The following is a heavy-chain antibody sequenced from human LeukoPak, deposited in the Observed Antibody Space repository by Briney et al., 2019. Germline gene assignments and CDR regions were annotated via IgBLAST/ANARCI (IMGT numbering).Heavy chain of an antibody. CDR2: INAGNGNT. CDR1: GYTFTSYA. CDR3: ARGYSSSSGVWFDP. J-gene: IGHJ5*02. D-gene: IGHD6-6*01. Sequence: ASVKVSCKASGYTFTSYAMHWVRQAPGQRLEWMGWINAGNGNTKYSQEFQGRVTITRDTSASTAYMELSSVRSEDMAVYYCARGYSSSSGVWFDPWGQGTLVTVSS. V-gene: IGHV1-3*03.